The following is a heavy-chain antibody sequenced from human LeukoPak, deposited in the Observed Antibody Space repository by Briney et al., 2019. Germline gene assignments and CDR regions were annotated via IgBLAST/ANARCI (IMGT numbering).Heavy chain of an antibody. CDR3: AKMVREFYTISYYFDY. CDR2: ISGSGAGT. Sequence: PGGSLRLSCAVSGFTFSSYAMNWVRQAPGKGLEWVSGISGSGAGTYCADSVKGRFTISRDNSKNTLYLQMNSLRAEDTAVYYCAKMVREFYTISYYFDYWGQGTLVTVSS. D-gene: IGHD2-8*01. CDR1: GFTFSSYA. V-gene: IGHV3-23*01. J-gene: IGHJ4*02.